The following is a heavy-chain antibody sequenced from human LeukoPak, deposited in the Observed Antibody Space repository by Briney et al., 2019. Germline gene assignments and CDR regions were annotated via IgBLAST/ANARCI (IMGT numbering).Heavy chain of an antibody. CDR1: GFTFSSYA. CDR2: ISSSASYM. D-gene: IGHD3-22*01. CDR3: ARGPWDYYDSSNYRTFDY. J-gene: IGHJ4*02. Sequence: GGSLRLSCAASGFTFSSYAMHWVRQAPGKGLEWVSSISSSASYMYYADSVKGRFTISRDNARNSLYLQMNTLRAEDTAVYYCARGPWDYYDSSNYRTFDYWGQGTLVTVSS. V-gene: IGHV3-21*01.